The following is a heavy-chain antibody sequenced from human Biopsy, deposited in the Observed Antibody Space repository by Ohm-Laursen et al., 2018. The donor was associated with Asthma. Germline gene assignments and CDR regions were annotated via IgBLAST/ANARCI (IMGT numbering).Heavy chain of an antibody. CDR1: GYNFISFA. J-gene: IGHJ3*01. CDR3: ARTYYDFLTGQVKDVFDV. Sequence: ASVKVPCKASGYNFISFAIHWVRQAPGQRLEWMGWVNTGNGDTKYSQKFQGRVTITRDTSASTAYMELRSLRSDDTATYYCARTYYDFLTGQVKDVFDVWGQGTMVTVSS. D-gene: IGHD3-9*01. V-gene: IGHV1-3*04. CDR2: VNTGNGDT.